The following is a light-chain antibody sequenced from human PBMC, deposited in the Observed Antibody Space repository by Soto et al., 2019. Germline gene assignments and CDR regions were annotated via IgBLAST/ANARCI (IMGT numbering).Light chain of an antibody. CDR2: GAS. CDR1: QSIRTK. Sequence: LTQSPATLSLSPGERATLSCGGSQSIRTKLAWYQQKPGQPPSLLIFGASTRATGVPARFSGSGSGTEFTLTISSLESPDFAVYYCQQCNVWPTITFGQGTRLEIK. J-gene: IGKJ5*01. CDR3: QQCNVWPTIT. V-gene: IGKV3-15*01.